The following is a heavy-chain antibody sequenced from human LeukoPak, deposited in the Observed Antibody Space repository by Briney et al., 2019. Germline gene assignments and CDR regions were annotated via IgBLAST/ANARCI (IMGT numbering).Heavy chain of an antibody. CDR2: ISAYNGNT. CDR3: AGGEFVVPAARYYFDY. CDR1: GYTFTSYG. D-gene: IGHD2-2*01. Sequence: GASVKVSCKASGYTFTSYGISWVRQAPGQGLEWMGWISAYNGNTNYAQKLQGRVTMTTDTSTSTAYMELRSLRSDDTAVYYCAGGEFVVPAARYYFDYWGQGTLVTVSS. J-gene: IGHJ4*02. V-gene: IGHV1-18*01.